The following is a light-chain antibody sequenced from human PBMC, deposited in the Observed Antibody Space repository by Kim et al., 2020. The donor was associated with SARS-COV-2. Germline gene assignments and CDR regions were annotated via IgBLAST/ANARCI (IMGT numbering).Light chain of an antibody. CDR2: SDN. CDR1: RSNIGSNT. V-gene: IGLV1-44*01. CDR3: AAWDDSLNGYV. Sequence: GQRVTMSCSGSRSNIGSNTVNWYQQLPRTAPNLLIYSDNQRPSGVPDRFSGSKSDTSASLAISGLQSEDEADYYCAAWDDSLNGYVFGTGTKVTVL. J-gene: IGLJ1*01.